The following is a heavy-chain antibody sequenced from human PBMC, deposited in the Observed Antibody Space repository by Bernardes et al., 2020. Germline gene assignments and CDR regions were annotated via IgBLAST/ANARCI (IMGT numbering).Heavy chain of an antibody. D-gene: IGHD6-13*01. V-gene: IGHV3-30*18. CDR2: ISYHGSNK. Sequence: GGSLRLSCAASGFTFSSYGMHWVRQAPGRGLEWVAVISYHGSNKDYADSVKGRFTISRDNSKNTLYLQMNSLRAEDTAVYYCAKDVGIAAYFDYWGQGTLGTVSS. CDR3: AKDVGIAAYFDY. J-gene: IGHJ4*02. CDR1: GFTFSSYG.